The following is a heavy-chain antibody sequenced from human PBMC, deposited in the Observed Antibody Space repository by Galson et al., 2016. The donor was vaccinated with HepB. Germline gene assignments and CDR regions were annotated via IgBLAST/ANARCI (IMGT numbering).Heavy chain of an antibody. CDR2: FHFNGNT. Sequence: EPLSLTCTVSGPSMRTYSWAWIRHSPGKGLEWIGSFHFNGNTNYNPSLKSRVAMSVDTSKGNFSLTLTSVTAADSAVYYCAGLYGWGNYNWFDPWGQGTLVAVAS. D-gene: IGHD3-10*01. CDR3: AGLYGWGNYNWFDP. J-gene: IGHJ5*02. CDR1: GPSMRTYS. V-gene: IGHV4-59*01.